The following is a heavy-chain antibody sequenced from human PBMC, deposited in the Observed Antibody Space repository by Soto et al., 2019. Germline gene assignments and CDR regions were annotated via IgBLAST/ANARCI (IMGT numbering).Heavy chain of an antibody. J-gene: IGHJ5*02. V-gene: IGHV3-23*01. CDR1: GFTFSSYA. D-gene: IGHD2-8*01. Sequence: GGSLRLSCAASGFTFSSYAMSWVRQAPGKGLEWVSAISGSGGSTYYADSVKGRFTISRDNSKNTLYLQMNSLRAEDTAVYYCAKDARPGLGYCTNGVCYTGWFDPWGQGTLVTVSS. CDR2: ISGSGGST. CDR3: AKDARPGLGYCTNGVCYTGWFDP.